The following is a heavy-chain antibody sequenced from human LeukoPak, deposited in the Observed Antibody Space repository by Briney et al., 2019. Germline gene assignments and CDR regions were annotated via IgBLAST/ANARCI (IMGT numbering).Heavy chain of an antibody. J-gene: IGHJ6*02. CDR2: INPNSGGT. D-gene: IGHD4-17*01. CDR3: ARDPFRTVTTYYYGMDV. V-gene: IGHV1-2*02. CDR1: GYTFTGYY. Sequence: ASVKVSCKASGYTFTGYYMHWVRQAPGQGLEWMGWINPNSGGTNYAQKFQGRVTMTRDTSISTAYMELRRLRSDDTAVYYCARDPFRTVTTYYYGMDVWGQGTTVTVSS.